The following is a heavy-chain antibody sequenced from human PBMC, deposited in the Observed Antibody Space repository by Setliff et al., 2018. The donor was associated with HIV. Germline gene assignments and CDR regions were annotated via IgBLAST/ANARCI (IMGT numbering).Heavy chain of an antibody. J-gene: IGHJ3*01. V-gene: IGHV4-39*01. CDR1: GGSISSSNYY. CDR3: ARGDIYWHDASGYVKSALDAFDL. Sequence: SETLSLTCRVSGGSISSSNYYWGWIRQPPGKGLEWIGSIYFSESPYYNPSLSSRVTISVDTSTNQFSLSLSSVTAADTAVYHCARGDIYWHDASGYVKSALDAFDLWGQGTMVTVSS. CDR2: IYFSESP. D-gene: IGHD3-22*01.